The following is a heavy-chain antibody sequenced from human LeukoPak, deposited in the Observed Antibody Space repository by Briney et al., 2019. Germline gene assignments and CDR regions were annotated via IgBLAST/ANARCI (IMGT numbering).Heavy chain of an antibody. J-gene: IGHJ4*02. CDR2: IIPILGIA. CDR1: GGTFSSYA. V-gene: IGHV1-69*04. CDR3: AGSSSSSHFDY. Sequence: SVKVSCKASGGTFSSYAISWVRQAPGQGLEWMGRIIPILGIANYAQKFQGRVTITADKSTSTAYMELSSLRSEDTAVYYCAGSSSSSHFDYWGQGTLVTVSS. D-gene: IGHD6-6*01.